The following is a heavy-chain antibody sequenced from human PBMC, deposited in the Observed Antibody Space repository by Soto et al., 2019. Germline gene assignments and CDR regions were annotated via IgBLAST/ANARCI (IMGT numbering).Heavy chain of an antibody. CDR2: ICGSSSYI. J-gene: IGHJ4*02. CDR1: GFTFSSYC. V-gene: IGHV3-21*01. D-gene: IGHD2-8*01. Sequence: GGSLRLSCAASGFTFSSYCMNWVRQAPGKGLEWVSSICGSSSYIYYADSVKGRFAISRDNAKNSLYMQMNGLRAEDTALYYYGRGAYARYYFDYWGQGTLVTVSS. CDR3: GRGAYARYYFDY.